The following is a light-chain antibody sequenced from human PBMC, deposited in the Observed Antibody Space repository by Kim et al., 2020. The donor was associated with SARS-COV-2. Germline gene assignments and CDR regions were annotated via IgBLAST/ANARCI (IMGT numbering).Light chain of an antibody. CDR1: SSDVGGYNY. CDR3: SSYTSSSTYVV. Sequence: QSALTQPASVSVSPGQSITISCTGTSSDVGGYNYVSWYQQHPGKAPKLMVYDVSKRPSGVSNRCSGSKSGNTASLTISWLQAEDEAAYYCSSYTSSSTYVVFGGVTRLTV. CDR2: DVS. V-gene: IGLV2-14*01. J-gene: IGLJ2*01.